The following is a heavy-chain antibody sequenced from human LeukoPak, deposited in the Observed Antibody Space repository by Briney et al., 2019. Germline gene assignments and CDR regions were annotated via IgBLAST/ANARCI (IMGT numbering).Heavy chain of an antibody. CDR1: GFTFSSYG. Sequence: GGSLRLSCAASGFTFSSYGMHWVRQAPGKGLEWVAFIRYDGSNKYYADSVKGRFTISRDNSKNTLYLQMNSLRAEDTAVYYCAKDRGDFWSARGGPTHPNWFDPWGQGALVTVSS. CDR3: AKDRGDFWSARGGPTHPNWFDP. D-gene: IGHD3-3*01. J-gene: IGHJ5*02. V-gene: IGHV3-30*02. CDR2: IRYDGSNK.